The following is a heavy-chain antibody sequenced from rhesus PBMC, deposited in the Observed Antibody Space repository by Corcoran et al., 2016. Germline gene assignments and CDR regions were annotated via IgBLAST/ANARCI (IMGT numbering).Heavy chain of an antibody. CDR1: GYSISSNY. Sequence: QVQLQESGPGLVKPSETLSLTCAVSGYSISSNYWSWIRQPPGKGLEWIVNIYGSSGSTSYNPSLKSRVTISTDTSKNQFSLKLNSMTAADTAVYYCAREGTYGSSYYFDYWGQGVLVTVSS. J-gene: IGHJ4*01. V-gene: IGHV4-147*01. CDR2: IYGSSGST. D-gene: IGHD4-29*01. CDR3: AREGTYGSSYYFDY.